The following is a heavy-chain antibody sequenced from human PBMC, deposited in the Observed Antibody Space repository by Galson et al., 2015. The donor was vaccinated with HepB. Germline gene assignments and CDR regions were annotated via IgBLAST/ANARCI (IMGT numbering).Heavy chain of an antibody. CDR3: AKDRWFSGDSSSGLDS. CDR1: GFIFSIYA. CDR2: VGGGFGTT. J-gene: IGHJ4*02. Sequence: SLRLSCAASGFIFSIYAMSWVRQAPGKGLEWVSSVGGGFGTTYYADSVKGRFTISRDISKNTPYLQMNSLRTEDTAVYYCAKDRWFSGDSSSGLDSWGQGTLVTVSS. D-gene: IGHD6-6*01. V-gene: IGHV3-23*01.